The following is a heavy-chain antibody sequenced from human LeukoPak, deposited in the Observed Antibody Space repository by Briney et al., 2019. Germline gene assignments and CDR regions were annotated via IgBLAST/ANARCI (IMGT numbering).Heavy chain of an antibody. Sequence: GGSLRLSCAASGFSFSNYAMTWVRQAPEKGLEWVSGINGNGGRTNYADSVKGRFTISRDNSKNTLYLQMNSLRTDDTAVYYCAKANCGNECYYTLEYWGQGTLVTVSS. D-gene: IGHD3-3*01. CDR1: GFSFSNYA. CDR2: INGNGGRT. V-gene: IGHV3-23*01. CDR3: AKANCGNECYYTLEY. J-gene: IGHJ4*02.